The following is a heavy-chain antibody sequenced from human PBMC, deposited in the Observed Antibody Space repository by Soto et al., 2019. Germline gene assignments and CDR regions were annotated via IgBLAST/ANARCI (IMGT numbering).Heavy chain of an antibody. V-gene: IGHV3-53*01. D-gene: IGHD5-12*01. CDR1: GFTVSSNY. CDR3: ARDRGYSGYEKGRWFDP. CDR2: IYSGGST. J-gene: IGHJ5*02. Sequence: GGSLRLSCAASGFTVSSNYMSWVRQAPGKGLEWVSVIYSGGSTYYADSVKGRFTISRDNSKNTLYLQMNSLRAEDTAVYYCARDRGYSGYEKGRWFDPWGQGTLVTVSS.